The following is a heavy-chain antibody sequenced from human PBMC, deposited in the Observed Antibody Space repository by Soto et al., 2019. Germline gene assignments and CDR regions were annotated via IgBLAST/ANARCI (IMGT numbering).Heavy chain of an antibody. CDR3: ARLTTVNPYNWFDP. V-gene: IGHV1-69*12. Sequence: QVQLVQSGAEVKKPGSSVKVSYKASGGTFSSYAISWVRQAPGQGLEWMGGIIPIFGTANYAQKFQGRVTITADESTSTAYMELSSLRSEDTAVYYCARLTTVNPYNWFDPWGQGTLVTVSS. J-gene: IGHJ5*02. CDR2: IIPIFGTA. D-gene: IGHD4-4*01. CDR1: GGTFSSYA.